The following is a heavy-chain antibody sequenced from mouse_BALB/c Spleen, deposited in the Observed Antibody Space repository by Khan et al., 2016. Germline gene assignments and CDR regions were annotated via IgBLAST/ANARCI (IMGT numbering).Heavy chain of an antibody. V-gene: IGHV14-4*02. CDR3: NAFYYGNDVYFDY. CDR2: IDPENGDT. CDR1: VFNIKDYY. J-gene: IGHJ2*01. D-gene: IGHD2-2*01. Sequence: VQLQQSGAELVRSGASVKLSCTASVFNIKDYYMHWVKQRPEQGLEWIGGIDPENGDTEYAPNFQGKATMTADSSSNAAYLQYSSLTSEASAVYYCNAFYYGNDVYFDYWGQGTTLTVSS.